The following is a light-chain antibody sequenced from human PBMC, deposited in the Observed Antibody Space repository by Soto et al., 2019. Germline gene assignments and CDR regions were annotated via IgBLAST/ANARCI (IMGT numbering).Light chain of an antibody. CDR3: QQYNNCPRT. CDR2: GAS. Sequence: EILMTQSPSTLSASAGERATISCRASQGLRSALAWYQQNPGQPPRLLIYGASTRHSGIPPRFSGSGSGTDFTLTISSLQPEDSAAYYCQQYNNCPRTFGQGTKVDIK. V-gene: IGKV3-15*01. J-gene: IGKJ1*01. CDR1: QGLRSA.